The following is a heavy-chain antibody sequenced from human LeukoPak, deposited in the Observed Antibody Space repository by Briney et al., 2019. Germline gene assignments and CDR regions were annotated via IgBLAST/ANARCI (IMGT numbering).Heavy chain of an antibody. CDR3: AKQLGYCSDGSCYFPY. Sequence: GGSLRLSCAASGFTFSSSATSWVRQAPGKGLEWVSAISNNGGYTYYADSVQGRFTISRDNSKGTLCLQMNSLRAEDTAVYYCAKQLGYCSDGSCYFPYWGQGTLVTVSS. D-gene: IGHD2-15*01. J-gene: IGHJ4*02. V-gene: IGHV3-23*01. CDR2: ISNNGGYT. CDR1: GFTFSSSA.